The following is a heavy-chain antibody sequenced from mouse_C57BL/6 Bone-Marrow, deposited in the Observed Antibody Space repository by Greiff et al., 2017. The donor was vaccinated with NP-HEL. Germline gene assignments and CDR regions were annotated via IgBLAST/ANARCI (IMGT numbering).Heavy chain of an antibody. Sequence: EVQLQQSGPVLVKPGASVKMSCKASGYTFTDYYMNWVKQSHGKSLEWIGVINPYNGGTSYNQKFKGKATLTVDKSSSTAYMELNSLTSEDSAVYYCARPFITTVVVPFDYWGQGTTLTVSS. CDR3: ARPFITTVVVPFDY. V-gene: IGHV1-19*01. D-gene: IGHD1-1*01. J-gene: IGHJ2*01. CDR2: INPYNGGT. CDR1: GYTFTDYY.